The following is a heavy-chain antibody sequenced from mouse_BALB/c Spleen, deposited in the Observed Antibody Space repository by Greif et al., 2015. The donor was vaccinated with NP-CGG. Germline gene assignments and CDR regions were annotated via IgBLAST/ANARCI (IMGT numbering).Heavy chain of an antibody. V-gene: IGHV1-4*01. Sequence: QVQLKQSGAELAKPGASVKMSCKASGYTFTSYRMHWVKQRPGQGLEWIGYINPSTGYTEYNQKFKDKATLTADKSSSTAYMQLSSLTSEDSAVYYCARKYGNYFDYWGQGTTLTVSS. CDR3: ARKYGNYFDY. J-gene: IGHJ2*01. CDR2: INPSTGYT. D-gene: IGHD2-10*02. CDR1: GYTFTSYR.